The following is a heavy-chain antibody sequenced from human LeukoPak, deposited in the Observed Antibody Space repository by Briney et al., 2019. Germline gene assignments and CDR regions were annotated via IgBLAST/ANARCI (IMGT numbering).Heavy chain of an antibody. D-gene: IGHD6-19*01. CDR2: ISSSGSNT. CDR3: ARDSRGKSKIAVAGFYYFDY. Sequence: GGSLRLSCAASGFTFGDHYMSWIRQAPGKGLEWVSYISSSGSNTIYADSVRGRFTISRDNAKNSLYLQMNSLRSDDTAVYYCARDSRGKSKIAVAGFYYFDYWGQGTLVTVSS. CDR1: GFTFGDHY. J-gene: IGHJ4*02. V-gene: IGHV3-11*05.